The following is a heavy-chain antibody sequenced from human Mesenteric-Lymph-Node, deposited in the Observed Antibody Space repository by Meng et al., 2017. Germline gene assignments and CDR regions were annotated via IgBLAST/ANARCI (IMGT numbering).Heavy chain of an antibody. J-gene: IGHJ4*02. CDR1: GFSFSSHA. D-gene: IGHD2-15*01. CDR3: ARDWGPTCDIHCQCITQ. CDR2: ISNDGSYK. V-gene: IGHV3-30*01. Sequence: GGSLRLSCAASGFSFSSHAMHWVRQAPGKGLEWVAVISNDGSYKYYADSVKGRFSVSRDNSRDTVYLEMNRLRSEDAAVYSCARDWGPTCDIHCQCITQWGQGTLVTVSS.